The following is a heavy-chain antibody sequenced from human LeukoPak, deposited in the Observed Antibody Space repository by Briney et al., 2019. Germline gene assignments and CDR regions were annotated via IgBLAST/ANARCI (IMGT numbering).Heavy chain of an antibody. D-gene: IGHD2-15*01. V-gene: IGHV4-59*01. CDR3: AMSRYCSGGSCNLDAFDI. CDR2: IYYSGST. CDR1: GGSISSYY. Sequence: SETLSLTCTVSGGSISSYYWSWIRQPPGKGLEWIGYIYYSGSTNYNPSLKSRVTISVDTSKNQFSLKLSSVTAADTAVYYCAMSRYCSGGSCNLDAFDIWGQGTMVTVSS. J-gene: IGHJ3*02.